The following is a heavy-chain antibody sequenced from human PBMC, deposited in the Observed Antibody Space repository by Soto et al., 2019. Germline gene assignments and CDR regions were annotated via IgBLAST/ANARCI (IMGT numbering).Heavy chain of an antibody. J-gene: IGHJ4*02. D-gene: IGHD1-26*01. CDR2: ISSSSTI. CDR1: GFTFSSYS. CDR3: AKQDIVGATFVDY. V-gene: IGHV3-48*02. Sequence: PGGSLRLSCAASGFTFSSYSMNWVRQAPGKGLEWVSYISSSSTIYYADSVKGRFTISRDNAKNSLYLQMNSLRDEDTAVYYCAKQDIVGATFVDYWGQGTLVTVSS.